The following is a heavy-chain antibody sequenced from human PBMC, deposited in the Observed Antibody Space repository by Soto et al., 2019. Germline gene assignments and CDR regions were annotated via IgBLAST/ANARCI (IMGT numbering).Heavy chain of an antibody. Sequence: SQTLSLTCAISGDSVSSNTASWNWIRQSPSRGLEWLGRTYFRTKWYNDYAVSVKSRIIINPDTSNNQFSLQLNSVTPEDTAVYFCAKGDNLGPKTGYAFDPWGQGIMVTVSS. D-gene: IGHD5-12*01. CDR2: TYFRTKWYN. CDR3: AKGDNLGPKTGYAFDP. CDR1: GDSVSSNTAS. J-gene: IGHJ5*02. V-gene: IGHV6-1*01.